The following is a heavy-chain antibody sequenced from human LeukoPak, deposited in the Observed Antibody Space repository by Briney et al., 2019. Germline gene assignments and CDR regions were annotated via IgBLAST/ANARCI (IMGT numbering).Heavy chain of an antibody. CDR2: INHSGST. J-gene: IGHJ6*03. V-gene: IGHV4-34*01. CDR1: GGSFSGYY. CDR3: ARLGKVGYSKPPRRTYYYYMDV. Sequence: SETLSLTCAVYGGSFSGYYWSWIRQPPGKGLEWIGEINHSGSTNYNPSLKSRVTIPVDTSKNQFSLKLSSVTAADTAVYYCARLGKVGYSKPPRRTYYYYMDVWGKGTTVTISS. D-gene: IGHD1-26*01.